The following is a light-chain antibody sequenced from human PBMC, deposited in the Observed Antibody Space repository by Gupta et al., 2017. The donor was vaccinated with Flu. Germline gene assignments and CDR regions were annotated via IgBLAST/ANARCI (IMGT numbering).Light chain of an antibody. Sequence: VTISCSGSSSNIGITYVSWYQQFPGTAPKLLIYENNKRPSGIPDRFSGSKSGTSAALGITGLQTGDEADYYCGTWDGSLSTDVFGTGTKVTVL. J-gene: IGLJ1*01. V-gene: IGLV1-51*02. CDR2: ENN. CDR1: SSNIGITY. CDR3: GTWDGSLSTDV.